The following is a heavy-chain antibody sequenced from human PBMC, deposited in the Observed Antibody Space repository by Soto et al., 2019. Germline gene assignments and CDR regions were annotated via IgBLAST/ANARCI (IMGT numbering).Heavy chain of an antibody. D-gene: IGHD2-15*01. Sequence: GGSLRLSCAASGFTVSSNYMSWVRQAPGKGLEWVSVIYSGGSTYYADSVKGRFTISRDNSKNTLYLQMNSLRAEDTAVYYCARSGEMLGYCSGGSCPPNYYYYYGMDVWGQGTTVTVSS. CDR3: ARSGEMLGYCSGGSCPPNYYYYYGMDV. V-gene: IGHV3-53*01. CDR1: GFTVSSNY. J-gene: IGHJ6*02. CDR2: IYSGGST.